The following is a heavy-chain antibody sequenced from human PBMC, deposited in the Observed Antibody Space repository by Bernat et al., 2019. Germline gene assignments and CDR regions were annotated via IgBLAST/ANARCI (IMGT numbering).Heavy chain of an antibody. Sequence: EVQLVESGGGLVQPGGSLRLSCAGSGFTFSSYAINWVRQAPGKRLEWVSIVSGRGDRTNHADSVKGRFSISRDNSKNTVYLQMGSLRAEDTAIYYCAKRSGDYNGPFDFWGQGSLVTVSS. CDR1: GFTFSSYA. CDR3: AKRSGDYNGPFDF. CDR2: VSGRGDRT. V-gene: IGHV3-23*04. D-gene: IGHD4-17*01. J-gene: IGHJ4*02.